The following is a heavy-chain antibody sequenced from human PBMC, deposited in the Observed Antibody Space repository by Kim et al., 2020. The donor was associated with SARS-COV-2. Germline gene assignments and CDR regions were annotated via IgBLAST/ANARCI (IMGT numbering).Heavy chain of an antibody. D-gene: IGHD3-22*01. Sequence: GGSLRLSCAASGFTFSSYAMSWVRQAPGKGLEWVSAISGSGGSTYYADSVKGRFTISRDNSKNTLYLQMNSLRAEDTAVYYCAKVRTYYYDSSGHRVLDYWGQGTRVTVSS. CDR2: ISGSGGST. CDR1: GFTFSSYA. J-gene: IGHJ4*02. CDR3: AKVRTYYYDSSGHRVLDY. V-gene: IGHV3-23*01.